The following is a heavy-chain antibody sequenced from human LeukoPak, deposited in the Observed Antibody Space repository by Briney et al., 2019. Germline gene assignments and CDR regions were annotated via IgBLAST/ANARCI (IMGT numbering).Heavy chain of an antibody. J-gene: IGHJ4*02. CDR2: IHPSDGVT. CDR1: GYTFTSHC. D-gene: IGHD6-19*01. CDR3: ARDNIGSSGWTGLGY. V-gene: IGHV1-46*01. Sequence: RASVKVSCKASGYTFTSHCIHWVRQAPGQGLEWMGLIHPSDGVTTYAQNFQGRVTVTRDTSTSTVYMELSSLRSEDTAVHYCARDNIGSSGWTGLGYWGQGTLVTVSS.